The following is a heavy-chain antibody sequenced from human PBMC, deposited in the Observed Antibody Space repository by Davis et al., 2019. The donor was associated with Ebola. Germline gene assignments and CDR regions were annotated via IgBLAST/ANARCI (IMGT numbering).Heavy chain of an antibody. CDR3: VRDAVVKGYQELLRPRCMDV. D-gene: IGHD1-26*01. CDR1: GFTFSSYA. V-gene: IGHV3-30*03. Sequence: GGSLRLSCAASGFTFSSYAMSWVRQAPGKGLEWVAVISYDGSNKYYADSVKGRFTISRDNAKKTLYLQMNSLRAEDTAIYYCVRDAVVKGYQELLRPRCMDVWGQGTTVIVSS. CDR2: ISYDGSNK. J-gene: IGHJ6*02.